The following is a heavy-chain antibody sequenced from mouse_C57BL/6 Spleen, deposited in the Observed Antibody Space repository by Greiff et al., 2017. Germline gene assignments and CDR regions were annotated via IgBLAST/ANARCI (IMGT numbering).Heavy chain of an antibody. CDR3: ARWDYYSLVYFEV. CDR2: INPNNGGT. CDR1: GYTFTDYY. Sequence: VQLQQSGPELVKPGASVKISCTASGYTFTDYYMNWVKQSHGKSLEWIGDINPNNGGTSYNQKFKGKATLTVDKSSSTAYMELRSLASEDSAVYYCARWDYYSLVYFEVWGTGTTVTASS. J-gene: IGHJ1*03. D-gene: IGHD2-12*01. V-gene: IGHV1-26*01.